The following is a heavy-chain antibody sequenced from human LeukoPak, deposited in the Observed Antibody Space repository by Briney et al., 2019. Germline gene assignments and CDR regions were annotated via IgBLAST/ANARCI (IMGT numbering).Heavy chain of an antibody. Sequence: PSETLSLTCTVSGGSISSYYWSWIRQPPGKGLEWIGYIYYSGSTNYNPSLKSRVTISADTSKNQFSLKLSSVTAADTAVYYCARWAVAGTGGFDYWGQGTLVTVSS. V-gene: IGHV4-59*01. CDR1: GGSISSYY. J-gene: IGHJ4*02. D-gene: IGHD6-19*01. CDR3: ARWAVAGTGGFDY. CDR2: IYYSGST.